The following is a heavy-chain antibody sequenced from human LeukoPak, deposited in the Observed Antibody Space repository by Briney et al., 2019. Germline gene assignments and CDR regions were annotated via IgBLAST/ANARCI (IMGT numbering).Heavy chain of an antibody. CDR2: ISAYNGNT. Sequence: ASVKVSCKASGYTFTSYGISWVRQAPGQGLEWMGWISAYNGNTNYAQKLQGRVTMTTDTSTGTAYMELRSLRSDDTAVYYCARGDSSSWYNPINWFDPWGQGTLVTVSS. J-gene: IGHJ5*02. V-gene: IGHV1-18*01. D-gene: IGHD6-13*01. CDR3: ARGDSSSWYNPINWFDP. CDR1: GYTFTSYG.